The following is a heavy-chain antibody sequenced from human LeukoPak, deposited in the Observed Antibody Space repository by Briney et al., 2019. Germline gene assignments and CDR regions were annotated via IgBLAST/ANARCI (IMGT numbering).Heavy chain of an antibody. Sequence: GGSLRLSCSASGLNFHDVWMTWVRQTPGRGLEWVANIKGDGSEKNYVGSVRGRFTISRDNAQNLLFLQMDNLRAEDTAVYYCARDPYSSGWYKDAFDIWGQGTMVTVSS. CDR1: GLNFHDVW. J-gene: IGHJ3*02. D-gene: IGHD6-19*01. CDR3: ARDPYSSGWYKDAFDI. V-gene: IGHV3-7*01. CDR2: IKGDGSEK.